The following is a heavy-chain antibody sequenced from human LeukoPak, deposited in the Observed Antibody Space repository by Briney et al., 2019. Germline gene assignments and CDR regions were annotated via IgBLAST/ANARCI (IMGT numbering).Heavy chain of an antibody. J-gene: IGHJ4*02. D-gene: IGHD2-15*01. Sequence: NTSETLSLTCTVSGGPIRGYFWIWIRQPAGKGREWIGRIHDNGDSNHNPSLKSQVTMALDTSGNLVSLKLTSVIAADTAVYYCARAPSGCGGTCPSDHWGPGTLVTVSS. V-gene: IGHV4-4*07. CDR3: ARAPSGCGGTCPSDH. CDR1: GGPIRGYF. CDR2: IHDNGDS.